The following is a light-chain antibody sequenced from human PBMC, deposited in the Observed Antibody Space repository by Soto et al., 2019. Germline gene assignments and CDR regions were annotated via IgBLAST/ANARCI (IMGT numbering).Light chain of an antibody. Sequence: DIRMTQSPSSLSAFVGDTVTITCQTGPPISVYLAWYQQKPGKVPKLLIYAASSLQSGVPSRFSGSGSGTDFTLTISSLQPEDFATYYCQQSYSTPRTFGQGTKVDIK. CDR1: PPISVY. CDR3: QQSYSTPRT. CDR2: AAS. J-gene: IGKJ1*01. V-gene: IGKV1-39*01.